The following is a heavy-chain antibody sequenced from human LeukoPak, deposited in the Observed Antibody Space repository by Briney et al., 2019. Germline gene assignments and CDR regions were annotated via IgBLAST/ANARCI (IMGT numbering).Heavy chain of an antibody. CDR1: GFTFSSYA. Sequence: GGSLTLSCVASGFTFSSYAMSWVRQAPARGLEWVSSLRGDGETSYADSVKGRFTLSRDDSRNTVFLHLNNLRVEDTALYYCAKASWVSSADAVLWGQGTVVTVS. D-gene: IGHD3-10*01. CDR2: LRGDGET. J-gene: IGHJ4*02. CDR3: AKASWVSSADAVL. V-gene: IGHV3-23*01.